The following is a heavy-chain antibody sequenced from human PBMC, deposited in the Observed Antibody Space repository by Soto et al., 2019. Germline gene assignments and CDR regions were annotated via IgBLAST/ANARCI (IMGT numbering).Heavy chain of an antibody. CDR3: AHRLRENIIIPILRPFDY. J-gene: IGHJ4*02. CDR1: GFSMNSPGVG. Sequence: SGLTLVNPTQTLTLTCTFSGFSMNSPGVGVGWIRQPPGKALECLAVIHWNDYKRYSPSLKSRLSINKDTSKNQVVLTMADMDPVETAPYYCAHRLRENIIIPILRPFDYWGQGIQVTVSS. D-gene: IGHD2-2*02. CDR2: IHWNDYK. V-gene: IGHV2-5*01.